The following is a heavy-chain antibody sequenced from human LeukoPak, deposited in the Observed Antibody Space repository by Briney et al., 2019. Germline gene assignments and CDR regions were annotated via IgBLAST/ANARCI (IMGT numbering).Heavy chain of an antibody. J-gene: IGHJ5*02. CDR1: GYTFTGYY. CDR2: INPNSGGT. V-gene: IGHV1-2*02. CDR3: AREVVDSYRGTNWFDP. D-gene: IGHD5-24*01. Sequence: ASVKVSCKASGYTFTGYYMHWVRQAPGQGLEWMGWINPNSGGTNYAQKFQGRVTMTRDTSISTAYMELSRLRSDDTAVYYCAREVVDSYRGTNWFDPWGQGTLVTVSS.